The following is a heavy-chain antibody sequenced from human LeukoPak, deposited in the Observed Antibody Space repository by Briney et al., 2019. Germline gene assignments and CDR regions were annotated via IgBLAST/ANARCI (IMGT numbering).Heavy chain of an antibody. V-gene: IGHV4-59*12. D-gene: IGHD2-15*01. CDR3: AREGSGNYFDY. J-gene: IGHJ4*02. CDR1: GGSISSYY. CDR2: IYYSGST. Sequence: PSETLSLTCTVSGGSISSYYWSWIRQPPGKGLEWIGYIYYSGSTNYNPSLKSRVTISADTSKNQFSLKLSSVTAADTAVYYCAREGSGNYFDYWGQGTLVTVSS.